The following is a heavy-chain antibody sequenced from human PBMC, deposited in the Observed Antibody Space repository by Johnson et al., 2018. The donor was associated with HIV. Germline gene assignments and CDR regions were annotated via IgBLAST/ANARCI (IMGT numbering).Heavy chain of an antibody. CDR1: GFSFDDYA. V-gene: IGHV3-9*01. Sequence: VQLVESGGGLVQPGRSLRLSCAASGFSFDDYAMHWVRQPPGKGLEWVSGISWNSGSIGYADSVKGRFTISRDNAKNSLYLQMNSLRAEDTALYYCAKDMVRYTSDVDAFDIWGQGTVVSVSS. CDR2: ISWNSGSI. J-gene: IGHJ3*02. CDR3: AKDMVRYTSDVDAFDI. D-gene: IGHD6-19*01.